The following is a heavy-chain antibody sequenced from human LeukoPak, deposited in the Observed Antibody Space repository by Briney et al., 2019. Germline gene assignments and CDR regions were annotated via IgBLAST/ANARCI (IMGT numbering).Heavy chain of an antibody. Sequence: PGGSLRLSCAASGFTFSSYAMSWVRQAPGKGLEWVSAISGSGGSTYYADSVKGRFTISRDNSKNTLYLQMNSLRAEDTAVYYCAKDGRVLRYFDWLLPIDYWGQGTLVTVSS. CDR2: ISGSGGST. J-gene: IGHJ4*02. CDR3: AKDGRVLRYFDWLLPIDY. V-gene: IGHV3-23*01. D-gene: IGHD3-9*01. CDR1: GFTFSSYA.